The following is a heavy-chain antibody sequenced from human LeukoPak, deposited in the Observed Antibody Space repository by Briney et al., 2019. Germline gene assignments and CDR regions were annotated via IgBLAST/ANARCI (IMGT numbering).Heavy chain of an antibody. CDR1: GFTFTTYW. V-gene: IGHV3-7*01. J-gene: IGHJ4*02. D-gene: IGHD3-3*01. CDR3: ARLREIPVFGVVTKSTSYFDY. CDR2: INQDGSEK. Sequence: GGSLRLSCAASGFTFTTYWMTWVRQAPGKGLEWVANINQDGSEKYYVDSVKGRFTISRDNAKNSLYLQMSSLRAEDTAVYYCARLREIPVFGVVTKSTSYFDYWGQGTLVTVSS.